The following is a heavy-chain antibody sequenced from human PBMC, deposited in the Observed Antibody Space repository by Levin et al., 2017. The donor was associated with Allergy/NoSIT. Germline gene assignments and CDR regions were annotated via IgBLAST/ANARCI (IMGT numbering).Heavy chain of an antibody. J-gene: IGHJ5*02. CDR3: ARRKLGTTGFDP. CDR1: GDSINSDTYY. CDR2: IYSSGGT. V-gene: IGHV4-61*02. Sequence: SETLSLTCTVSGDSINSDTYYWSWIRQPAGKGLEWIGRIYSSGGTDYNPSLTSRVTISVDRSKNQFSLKLNSVTAADTAVYYCARRKLGTTGFDPWGQGTLVTVSS. D-gene: IGHD1-1*01.